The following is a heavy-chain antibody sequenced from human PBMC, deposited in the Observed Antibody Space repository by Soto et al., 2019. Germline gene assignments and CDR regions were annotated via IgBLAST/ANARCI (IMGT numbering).Heavy chain of an antibody. CDR3: ARQYYDFWSRYYQPTKSICYYYGMDV. D-gene: IGHD3-3*01. CDR2: INPSGGST. CDR1: GYPLTSYY. J-gene: IGHJ6*02. Sequence: XSVKVACTASGYPLTSYYMHWVRQAPGQGLEWMGIINPSGGSTSYAQKFQGRVTMTRDTSTSTVYMELSSLRSEDTAVYYCARQYYDFWSRYYQPTKSICYYYGMDVCGQRTTVTVSS. V-gene: IGHV1-46*01.